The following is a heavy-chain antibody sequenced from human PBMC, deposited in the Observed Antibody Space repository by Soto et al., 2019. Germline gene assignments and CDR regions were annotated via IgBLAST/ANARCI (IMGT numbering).Heavy chain of an antibody. Sequence: EVQLLESGGGLVQPGGSLRLSCVASGLTFSRYGMNWVRQAPGKGLEWVSGIDKSGGITYYADSVKGRFTISRDNSKNTLYVQMNSLKVGDAAVYYCAKDGDYGSGSYYIYWGQGTLVTVSS. D-gene: IGHD3-10*01. CDR3: AKDGDYGSGSYYIY. J-gene: IGHJ4*02. V-gene: IGHV3-23*01. CDR2: IDKSGGIT. CDR1: GLTFSRYG.